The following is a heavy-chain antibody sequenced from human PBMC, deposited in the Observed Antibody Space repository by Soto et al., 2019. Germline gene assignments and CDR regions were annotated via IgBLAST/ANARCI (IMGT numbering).Heavy chain of an antibody. D-gene: IGHD2-2*01. CDR1: GYTFTSYD. CDR2: INAGNGNT. V-gene: IGHV1-3*01. J-gene: IGHJ5*02. CDR3: ARGSLHIVLVPAAMFWFDP. Sequence: ASVKVSCKASGYTFTSYDMHWVRQAPGQRLEWMGWINAGNGNTKYSQKFQGRVTITRDTSASTAYMELSSLRSEDTAVYYCARGSLHIVLVPAAMFWFDPWGQGTLVTVSS.